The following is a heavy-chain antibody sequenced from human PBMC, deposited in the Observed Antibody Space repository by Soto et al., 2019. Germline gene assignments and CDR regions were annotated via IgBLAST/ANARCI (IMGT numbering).Heavy chain of an antibody. D-gene: IGHD4-4*01. J-gene: IGHJ5*02. CDR3: ARESLDYSNFNWFGP. V-gene: IGHV1-3*01. CDR2: INAGNGNT. CDR1: GYTFTSYA. Sequence: ASVKVSCKASGYTFTSYAMHWVRQAPGQRLEWMGWINAGNGNTKYSQKFQGRVTITRDTSASTAYMELSSLRSEDTAVYYCARESLDYSNFNWFGPWGQGTLVTVSS.